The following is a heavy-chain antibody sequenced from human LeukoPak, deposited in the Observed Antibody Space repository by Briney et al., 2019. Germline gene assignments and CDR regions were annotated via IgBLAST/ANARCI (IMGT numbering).Heavy chain of an antibody. J-gene: IGHJ4*02. CDR2: IYLSGST. Sequence: PSETLSLTCTVSRASISSSYWGWVRQSAGKGLEWIGRIYLSGSTNYNPSLKSRVTMSVDTSKNQFSLESTSVTAADAAVYYCARDCSGGNCYLGVIDYWGQGTLVTVSS. D-gene: IGHD2-21*01. CDR1: RASISSSY. V-gene: IGHV4-4*07. CDR3: ARDCSGGNCYLGVIDY.